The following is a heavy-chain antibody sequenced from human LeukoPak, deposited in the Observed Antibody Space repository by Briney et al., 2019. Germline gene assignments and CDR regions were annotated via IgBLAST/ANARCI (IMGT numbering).Heavy chain of an antibody. CDR1: GYTFTSYG. D-gene: IGHD3-16*02. J-gene: IGHJ4*02. CDR2: ISAYNGNT. Sequence: GASVTVSCKASGYTFTSYGISWVRQAPGQGLEWMGWISAYNGNTNYAQKLQGRVTMTTDTSTSTAYMELRSLRSDDTAVYYCARARLGELSFFPFFDYWGQGTLVTVSS. CDR3: ARARLGELSFFPFFDY. V-gene: IGHV1-18*01.